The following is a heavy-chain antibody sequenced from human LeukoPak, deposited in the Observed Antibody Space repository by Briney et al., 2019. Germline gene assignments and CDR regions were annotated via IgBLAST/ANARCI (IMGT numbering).Heavy chain of an antibody. CDR2: IIPIFGTA. CDR1: GGTFXXYA. D-gene: IGHD3-9*01. Sequence: GGTFXXYAIXXVRQAPGQGLEWMGGIIPIFGTANYAQKFQGRVTITADESTSTAYMELSSLRSEDTAVYYCARSPEYYDILTGYLNWFDPWGQGTLVTVSS. J-gene: IGHJ5*02. CDR3: ARSPEYYDILTGYLNWFDP. V-gene: IGHV1-69*01.